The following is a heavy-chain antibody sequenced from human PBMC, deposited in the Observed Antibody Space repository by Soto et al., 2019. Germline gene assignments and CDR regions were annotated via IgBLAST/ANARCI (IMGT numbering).Heavy chain of an antibody. CDR3: ARHVYDSSGYNWFDP. V-gene: IGHV4-39*01. D-gene: IGHD3-22*01. J-gene: IGHJ5*02. CDR1: GGSISSSSYY. Sequence: SETLSLTCTVSGGSISSSSYYWGWIRQPPGKGLEWIGSIYYSGSTYYNPSLKSRVTISVDTSKNQFSLKLSSVTAADTAVYYCARHVYDSSGYNWFDPWGQGTLVTVSS. CDR2: IYYSGST.